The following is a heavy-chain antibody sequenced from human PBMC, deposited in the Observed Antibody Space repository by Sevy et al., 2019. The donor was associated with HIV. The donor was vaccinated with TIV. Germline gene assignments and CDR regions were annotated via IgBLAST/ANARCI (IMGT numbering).Heavy chain of an antibody. Sequence: GESLKISCAASAFNFGNYWMHWVRQAPGKGLVWVSSINTDGTISHYAKSVKGRFTISRDNGENMVYLEMNNLKVEDTAVYYCARLMTTVTLSAYSYYWGMDVWGQGTTVTVSS. CDR3: ARLMTTVTLSAYSYYWGMDV. J-gene: IGHJ6*02. V-gene: IGHV3-74*01. D-gene: IGHD4-4*01. CDR1: AFNFGNYW. CDR2: INTDGTIS.